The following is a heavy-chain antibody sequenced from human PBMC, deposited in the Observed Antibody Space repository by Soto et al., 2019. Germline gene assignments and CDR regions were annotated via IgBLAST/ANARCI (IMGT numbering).Heavy chain of an antibody. D-gene: IGHD3-10*01. J-gene: IGHJ4*02. Sequence: QVQLQESGPGLVKPSETLSLTCTVSGGSISSYYWSWIRQPPGKGLEWIGYIYYSGSTNYNPSLKSRVTISVDTSKNQFSLKLSSVTAADTAVYYCARHYYGSGSYYDYWGLGTLVTVSS. CDR3: ARHYYGSGSYYDY. CDR1: GGSISSYY. V-gene: IGHV4-59*08. CDR2: IYYSGST.